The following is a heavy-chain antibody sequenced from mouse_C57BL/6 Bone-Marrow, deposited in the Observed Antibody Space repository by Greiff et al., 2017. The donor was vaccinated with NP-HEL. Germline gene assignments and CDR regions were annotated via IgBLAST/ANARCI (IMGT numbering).Heavy chain of an antibody. J-gene: IGHJ2*01. CDR3: AREGVYYDYDEDYFDY. Sequence: QVQLQQPGAELVRPGTSVKLSCKASGYTFTSYWMHWVKQRPGQGLEWIGVIDPSDSYTNYNQKFKGKATLTVDTSSSTAYMQLSSLTSEDSAVYYCAREGVYYDYDEDYFDYWGQGTTLTVSS. CDR2: IDPSDSYT. D-gene: IGHD2-4*01. CDR1: GYTFTSYW. V-gene: IGHV1-59*01.